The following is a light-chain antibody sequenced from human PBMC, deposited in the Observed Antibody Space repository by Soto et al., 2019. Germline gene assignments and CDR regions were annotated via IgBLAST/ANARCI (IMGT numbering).Light chain of an antibody. CDR2: DAS. Sequence: DIQMTQSPSSLSASVGDRVTISCQASEDISNFLHWYQQKPGEAPKILIYDASVLEAAVPSRFSGGGSGTHFTLTISNLQAEDVGTYYCQQFDSLPLTFGGGTNVEIK. V-gene: IGKV1-33*01. J-gene: IGKJ4*01. CDR3: QQFDSLPLT. CDR1: EDISNF.